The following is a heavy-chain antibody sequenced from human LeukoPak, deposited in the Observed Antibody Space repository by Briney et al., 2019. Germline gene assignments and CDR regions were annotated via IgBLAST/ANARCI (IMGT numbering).Heavy chain of an antibody. CDR1: GFTFSNYW. V-gene: IGHV3-74*03. CDR2: INRDGSTT. J-gene: IGHJ4*02. D-gene: IGHD3-10*01. CDR3: ARDKKSGESSEIDY. Sequence: GGSLRLSCAASGFTFSNYWVHWVRQAPGKGLVWVSRINRDGSTTKYADSVKGRFTVSRDNAKNTLNLQMNSLRAEDTAVYYCARDKKSGESSEIDYWGQGTLITVSS.